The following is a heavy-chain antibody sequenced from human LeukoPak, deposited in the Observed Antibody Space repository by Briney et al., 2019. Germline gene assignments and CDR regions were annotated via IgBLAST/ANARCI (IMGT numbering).Heavy chain of an antibody. D-gene: IGHD3-10*01. CDR3: ARASGSNNFYFDY. V-gene: IGHV1-46*01. CDR2: INPSGGNT. CDR1: GYTFTSYY. J-gene: IGHJ4*02. Sequence: SVKVSCKASGYTFTSYYMHWVRQAPGQGLEWMGIINPSGGNTRYAQKFQGRVTMTRDTSTSTVYMDLSSLRSEDTAVYYCARASGSNNFYFDYWGQGTLVTVFS.